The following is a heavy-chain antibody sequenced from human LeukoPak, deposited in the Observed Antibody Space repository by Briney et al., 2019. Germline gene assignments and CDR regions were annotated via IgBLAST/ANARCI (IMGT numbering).Heavy chain of an antibody. D-gene: IGHD3-10*01. CDR3: ARGGITMVRGALAYYFDY. Sequence: GGPLRLSCAASGFTFSSYWMSWVRQAPGKGLEWVANIKQDGSEKYYVDSVKGRFTISRDNAKNSLYLQMNSLRAEDTAVYYCARGGITMVRGALAYYFDYWGQGTLVTVSS. V-gene: IGHV3-7*04. J-gene: IGHJ4*02. CDR2: IKQDGSEK. CDR1: GFTFSSYW.